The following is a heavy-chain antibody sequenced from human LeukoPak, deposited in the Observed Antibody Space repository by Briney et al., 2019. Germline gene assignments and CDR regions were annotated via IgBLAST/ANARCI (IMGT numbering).Heavy chain of an antibody. CDR3: VRGVYCSSSSCYTGYYYYMDV. CDR1: GFTFSSHW. CDR2: INGDGSST. D-gene: IGHD2-2*02. J-gene: IGHJ6*03. V-gene: IGHV3-74*01. Sequence: PGGSLRLSCAASGFTFSSHWMHWVRQAPGKGLVWVSRINGDGSSTSDADSVRGRFTISRDNAKNTLYLHMNSLRAEDTAVYYCVRGVYCSSSSCYTGYYYYMDVWGKGTTVTVSS.